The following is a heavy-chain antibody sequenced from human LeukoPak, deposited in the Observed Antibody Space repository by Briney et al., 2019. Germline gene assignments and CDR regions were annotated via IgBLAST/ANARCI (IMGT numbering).Heavy chain of an antibody. CDR1: GFTFSSYS. CDR3: ARDRTVSTGGMDV. V-gene: IGHV3-21*01. CDR2: ISSSSSYI. Sequence: PGGSLRLSCAASGFTFSSYSMTWVRQAPGKGLEWVSSISSSSSYIYYADSVKGRLTISRDNAKSSLYLQMNSLRAEDTAVYYCARDRTVSTGGMDVWGQGTTVTVSS. D-gene: IGHD4-11*01. J-gene: IGHJ6*02.